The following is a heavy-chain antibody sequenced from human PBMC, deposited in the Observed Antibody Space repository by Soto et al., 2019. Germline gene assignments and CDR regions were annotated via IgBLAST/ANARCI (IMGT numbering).Heavy chain of an antibody. V-gene: IGHV3-23*01. CDR3: AKVLWRAETLYPFDV. CDR2: ISTSGANT. D-gene: IGHD1-26*01. J-gene: IGHJ6*04. CDR1: GFTFSSFP. Sequence: EVQLLESGGGLVQPGGSLRLSCAASGFTFSSFPMSWVRQPPGKGLEWVSTISTSGANTHYADSVKGRLTISRDNSKNTLYLQLNSLGAADTALYYCAKVLWRAETLYPFDVWGKGTTVIVSS.